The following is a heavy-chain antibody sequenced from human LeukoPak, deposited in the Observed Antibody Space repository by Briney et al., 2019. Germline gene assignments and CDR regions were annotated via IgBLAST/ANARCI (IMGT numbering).Heavy chain of an antibody. CDR2: ISGDGGST. J-gene: IGHJ6*03. CDR3: ARGSVDCSGGSCYYYYYYMDV. V-gene: IGHV3-43*02. Sequence: GGSLRLSCAASGFTFDDYAMHWVRQAPGKGLEWVSLISGDGGSTYYADSAKGRFTISRDNSKNSLYLQMNSLRTEDTALYYCARGSVDCSGGSCYYYYYYMDVWGKGTTVTVSS. CDR1: GFTFDDYA. D-gene: IGHD2-15*01.